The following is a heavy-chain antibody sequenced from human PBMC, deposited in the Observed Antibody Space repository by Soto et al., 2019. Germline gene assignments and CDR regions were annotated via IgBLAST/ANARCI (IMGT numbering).Heavy chain of an antibody. CDR2: ISSSSSTI. CDR1: GFTFSSYS. CDR3: AREPPTFDY. Sequence: GGSMRLSCAASGFTFSSYSINWVRQAPGKGMEWVSYISSSSSTIYYADSVKGRFTISRDNAKNSLYLQMNCLRAEDTAVYYCAREPPTFDYRGQGTLLTVSS. V-gene: IGHV3-48*01. J-gene: IGHJ4*02.